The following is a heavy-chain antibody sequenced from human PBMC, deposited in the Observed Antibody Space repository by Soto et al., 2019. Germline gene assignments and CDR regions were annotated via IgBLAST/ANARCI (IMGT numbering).Heavy chain of an antibody. V-gene: IGHV3-23*01. Sequence: GGSLRLSCAASGFTFSSYAMSWVRQAPGKGLEWVSAISGSGGSTYYADSVKGRFTISRDNSKNTLYLQMNSLRAEDTAEYYWAGSLRWEFLSGCYFDLGGRATLFTVS. CDR3: AGSLRWEFLSGCYFDL. D-gene: IGHD1-26*01. J-gene: IGHJ2*01. CDR1: GFTFSSYA. CDR2: ISGSGGST.